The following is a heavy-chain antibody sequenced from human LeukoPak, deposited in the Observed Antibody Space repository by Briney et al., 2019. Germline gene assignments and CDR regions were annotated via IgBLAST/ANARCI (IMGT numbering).Heavy chain of an antibody. CDR2: ISYSGST. Sequence: SETLSLTCTVSGGSISSSSYYWGWIRQPPGTGLEWIGSISYSGSTYSNPSLKSRVTISVDTSKNQVSLKLSSVTAADTAVYYCARLSFGGLIPFDYWGQGTLVTVSS. CDR1: GGSISSSSYY. CDR3: ARLSFGGLIPFDY. V-gene: IGHV4-39*01. D-gene: IGHD3-16*01. J-gene: IGHJ4*02.